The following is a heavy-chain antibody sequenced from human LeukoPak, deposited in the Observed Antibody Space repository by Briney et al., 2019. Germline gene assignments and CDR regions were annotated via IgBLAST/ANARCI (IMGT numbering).Heavy chain of an antibody. J-gene: IGHJ6*02. D-gene: IGHD3-10*01. Sequence: GGSLRLSCAASGFTLSSYVMSWVRQAPGKGLEWVSYISSSTGNIYYADSVKGRFTISRDNARNSLYLQMNSLRAEDTAVYYCARGGRGDYGSGSYYNYGMDVWGQGTTVTVSS. CDR2: ISSSTGNI. V-gene: IGHV3-48*01. CDR1: GFTLSSYV. CDR3: ARGGRGDYGSGSYYNYGMDV.